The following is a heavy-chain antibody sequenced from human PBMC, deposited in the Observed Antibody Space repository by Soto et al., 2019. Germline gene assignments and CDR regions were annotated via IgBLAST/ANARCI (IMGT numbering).Heavy chain of an antibody. CDR3: SKDPSIIVVVTAAIDYYGMDV. CDR2: ISGSGVST. Sequence: PGGSLRLSCAACGFTFSSYSMSWVRQAPWKGLEWVSAISGSGVSTYYADSVKGRFTISRDNSKNTLYLQMNSLRAEDTAVYYCSKDPSIIVVVTAAIDYYGMDVWGQGTTVAVS. V-gene: IGHV3-23*01. J-gene: IGHJ6*02. CDR1: GFTFSSYS. D-gene: IGHD2-2*02.